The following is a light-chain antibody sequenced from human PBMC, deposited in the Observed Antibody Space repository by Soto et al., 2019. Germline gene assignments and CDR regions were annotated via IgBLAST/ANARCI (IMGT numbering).Light chain of an antibody. CDR3: QSYDSSLSGYV. Sequence: QLVLTQPPSVSGAPGQRVTISCTGSSSNIGADYDVHWYQHLPGAAPNLLIYGNSNRPSGVPDRFSGSKSGTSASLAITGLQAEDEADYYCQSYDSSLSGYVFGTGTKLTVL. CDR2: GNS. V-gene: IGLV1-40*01. CDR1: SSNIGADYD. J-gene: IGLJ1*01.